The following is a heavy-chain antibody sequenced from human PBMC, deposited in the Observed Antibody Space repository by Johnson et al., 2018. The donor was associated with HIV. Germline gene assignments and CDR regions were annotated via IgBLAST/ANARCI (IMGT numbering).Heavy chain of an antibody. Sequence: EVQLLESGGGLVQPGGSLRLSCGASGFTFSNYAMSWVRQALGKGLEWVSAISGRGGSTYYADSVKGRFTISRDNSKNSLYLQMNSLRAEDTALYYCAKAQVRGSYRGGAFDIWGQGTMVTVSS. D-gene: IGHD1-26*01. J-gene: IGHJ3*02. CDR1: GFTFSNYA. V-gene: IGHV3-23*01. CDR3: AKAQVRGSYRGGAFDI. CDR2: ISGRGGST.